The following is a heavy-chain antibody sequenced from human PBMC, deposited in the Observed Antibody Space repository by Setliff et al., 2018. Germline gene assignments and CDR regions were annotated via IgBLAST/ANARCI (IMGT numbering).Heavy chain of an antibody. Sequence: SSETLSLTCTVSGGSISSSSYYWGWIRQPPGKGLEWIGSIYYSGSTYYNPSLKSRVTISVDTSKNQFSLKLSSVTAADTAVYYCARRETYYNFWSGYYAYWGQGTPVTVSS. V-gene: IGHV4-39*07. D-gene: IGHD3-3*01. J-gene: IGHJ4*02. CDR2: IYYSGST. CDR1: GGSISSSSYY. CDR3: ARRETYYNFWSGYYAY.